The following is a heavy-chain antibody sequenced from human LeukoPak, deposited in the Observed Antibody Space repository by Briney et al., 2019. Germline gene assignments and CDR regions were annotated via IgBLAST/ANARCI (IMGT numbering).Heavy chain of an antibody. Sequence: GASVKVSCKASGYTFTGYYMHWVRQAPGQGLEWMGWINPNSGGTNYAQKFQGRVTMTRDTSISTAYMELSRLRSDDTAVYYCARGGTDFWSGYYYFDYRGQGTLVTVSS. CDR3: ARGGTDFWSGYYYFDY. CDR2: INPNSGGT. J-gene: IGHJ4*02. CDR1: GYTFTGYY. V-gene: IGHV1-2*02. D-gene: IGHD3-3*01.